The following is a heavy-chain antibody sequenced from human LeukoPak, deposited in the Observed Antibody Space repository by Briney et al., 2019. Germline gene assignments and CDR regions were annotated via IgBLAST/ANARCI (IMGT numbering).Heavy chain of an antibody. CDR1: GFTFSNAW. V-gene: IGHV3-15*01. D-gene: IGHD1-26*01. J-gene: IGHJ3*02. CDR3: TTGWLLAAFDI. Sequence: GGSLRLSCAASGFTFSNAWMRWLRQAPGKGLEGVVRIKSKTEGGTTEYPARVKCRFATSRDDSKNTLYLQMNSLKTEDTAVYYCTTGWLLAAFDIWGQGTMVTVS. CDR2: IKSKTEGGTT.